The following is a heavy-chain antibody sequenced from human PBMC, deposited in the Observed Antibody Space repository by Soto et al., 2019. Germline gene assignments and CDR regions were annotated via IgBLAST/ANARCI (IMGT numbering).Heavy chain of an antibody. J-gene: IGHJ6*01. CDR3: ARANYGSGSNYYYGMDV. D-gene: IGHD3-10*01. CDR1: GFTFSRYG. Sequence: QVELVESGGGVVQPGRSLRLSCAAAGFTFSRYGMHWVRQAPGKGLEWVAVIWFDGGNKYYTDSVKGRFTISRDNSKNTLDLQMNGLRVEDTALYYCARANYGSGSNYYYGMDVWGQGTTVTVSS. V-gene: IGHV3-33*01. CDR2: IWFDGGNK.